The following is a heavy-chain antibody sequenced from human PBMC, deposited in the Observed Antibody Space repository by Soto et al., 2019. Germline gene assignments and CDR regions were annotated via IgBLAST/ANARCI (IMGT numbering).Heavy chain of an antibody. CDR3: ARGSFGSGTCLAY. CDR1: GYTFTSHG. V-gene: IGHV1-18*01. CDR2: ISTFSSNT. J-gene: IGHJ4*02. Sequence: QVQLVQSGAEMRKPGASVTVSCKASGYTFTSHGLTWVRQAPGQGLEWMGWISTFSSNTFYAQNLQDRVTLTADKSTNTVYLELRSLRSEDTAVYYCARGSFGSGTCLAYWGQGTLLLVSS. D-gene: IGHD3-10*01.